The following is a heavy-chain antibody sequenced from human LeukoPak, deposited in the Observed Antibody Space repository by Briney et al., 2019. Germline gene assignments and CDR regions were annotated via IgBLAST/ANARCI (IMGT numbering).Heavy chain of an antibody. V-gene: IGHV1-2*02. D-gene: IGHD3-22*01. CDR3: ARGSITMIVVVITTPFDY. CDR1: GYTFTGYY. CDR2: INPNSGGT. J-gene: IGHJ4*02. Sequence: ASVKVSCKASGYTFTGYYMHWVRQAPGQGLEWMEWINPNSGGTNYAQKFQGRVTMTRDTSISTAYMELSRLRSDDTAVYYCARGSITMIVVVITTPFDYWGQGTLVTVSS.